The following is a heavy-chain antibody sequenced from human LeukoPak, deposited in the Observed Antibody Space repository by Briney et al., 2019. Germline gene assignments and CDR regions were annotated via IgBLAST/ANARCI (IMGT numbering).Heavy chain of an antibody. CDR3: ARGGVPAAFDF. CDR1: GFTFSGYW. Sequence: GGSLRLSCAASGFTFSGYWMHWVRQAPGKGLVWVSHITGDGSSTNAADSGKGRFTISRDNVKSMLFLQMESLRGEDTAVYYCARGGVPAAFDFWGQGILVTVSS. J-gene: IGHJ4*02. V-gene: IGHV3-74*01. D-gene: IGHD2-2*01. CDR2: ITGDGSST.